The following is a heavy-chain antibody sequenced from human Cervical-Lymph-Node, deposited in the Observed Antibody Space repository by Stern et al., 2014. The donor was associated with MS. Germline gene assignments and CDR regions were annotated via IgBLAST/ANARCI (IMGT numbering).Heavy chain of an antibody. CDR3: ARGHIPYAYNYLFDY. Sequence: VQLVESGGGVVQPGTSLRLSCAASGFTFSSYGMHWVRPAPGKGLELVALAWYDGSTAYYTNAVKGRFTISRDNSKNTLSLQMNSLTAEDTAVYYCARGHIPYAYNYLFDYWGQGTLVTVSS. V-gene: IGHV3-33*01. D-gene: IGHD5-24*01. CDR2: AWYDGSTA. CDR1: GFTFSSYG. J-gene: IGHJ4*02.